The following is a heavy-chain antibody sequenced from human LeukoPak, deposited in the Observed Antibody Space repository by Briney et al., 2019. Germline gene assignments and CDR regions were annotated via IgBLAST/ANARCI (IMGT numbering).Heavy chain of an antibody. Sequence: WEPLKISCKGSGYSFTSYWIGWVRQMPGKGLEWMGIIYPGDSDTRYSPSFQGQVTISADKSISTAYLQWSSLKASDTAMYYCARIVDYYGSGDIFDYWGQGTLVTVSS. D-gene: IGHD3-10*01. J-gene: IGHJ4*02. CDR1: GYSFTSYW. CDR2: IYPGDSDT. V-gene: IGHV5-51*01. CDR3: ARIVDYYGSGDIFDY.